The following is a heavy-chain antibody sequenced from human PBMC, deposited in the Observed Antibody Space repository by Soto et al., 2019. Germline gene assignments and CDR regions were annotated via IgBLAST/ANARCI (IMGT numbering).Heavy chain of an antibody. CDR1: GFTFSTYA. Sequence: EVQLLESGGRLVQPGGSLRLSCAASGFTFSTYAMSWVRQAPGKGLEWVSAISGSGGSTYYADSVKGRFTISRDNSKNTLYLQMNSLRAEDTAVYYCAKGGGIVATIQLDYWGQGTLVTVSS. CDR3: AKGGGIVATIQLDY. D-gene: IGHD5-12*01. CDR2: ISGSGGST. V-gene: IGHV3-23*01. J-gene: IGHJ4*02.